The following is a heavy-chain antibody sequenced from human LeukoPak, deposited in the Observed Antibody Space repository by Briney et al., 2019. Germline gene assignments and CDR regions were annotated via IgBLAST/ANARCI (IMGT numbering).Heavy chain of an antibody. J-gene: IGHJ4*02. CDR2: IIPIFGTA. CDR1: GGTFSSYA. V-gene: IGHV1-69*06. Sequence: SVKVSCKASGGTFSSYAISWVRQAPGQGHEWVGGIIPIFGTANYAQKFQGRVTITADKSTSTAYMELSSLRSEDTAVYYCARGGSSSAPPSWGQGTLVTVSS. CDR3: ARGGSSSAPPS. D-gene: IGHD6-6*01.